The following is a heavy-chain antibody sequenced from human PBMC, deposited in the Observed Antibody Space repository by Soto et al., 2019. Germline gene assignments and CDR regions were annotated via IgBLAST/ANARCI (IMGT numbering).Heavy chain of an antibody. Sequence: QVQLVQSGVEVKKPGASVKVSCKAMGYTFTNYGLSWVRQAPGEGLEWLGWISAYNGHTKYAQKVQDRVTLTTDTSASTAYLELRTLTSDDTAVYYCVRGDGGYFDRWGQGTLVLVSS. D-gene: IGHD3-16*01. J-gene: IGHJ4*02. CDR3: VRGDGGYFDR. CDR1: GYTFTNYG. V-gene: IGHV1-18*01. CDR2: ISAYNGHT.